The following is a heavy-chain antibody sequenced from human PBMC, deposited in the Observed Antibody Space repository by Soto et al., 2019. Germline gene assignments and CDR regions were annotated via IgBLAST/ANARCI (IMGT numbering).Heavy chain of an antibody. V-gene: IGHV3-21*01. CDR1: GFDFTSSR. CDR3: ARVHLVAGSAFYCAMDG. Sequence: GGSLRLSCVASGFDFTSSRMNWFRQAPAKALEWVASISCSCKDTFYRHSVKGRFAISRDSAGTSLFLRMDSVKVEDTAVYPSARVHLVAGSAFYCAMDGWGPRSAVSV. J-gene: IGHJ6*02. CDR2: ISCSCKDT. D-gene: IGHD6-6*01.